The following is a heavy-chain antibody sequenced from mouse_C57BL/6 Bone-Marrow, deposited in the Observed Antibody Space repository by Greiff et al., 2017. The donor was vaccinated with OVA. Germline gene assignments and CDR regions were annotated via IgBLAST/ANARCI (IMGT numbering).Heavy chain of an antibody. Sequence: DVMLVESGGGLVQPGGSLKLSCAASGFTFSDYGMAWVRQAPRKGPEWVAFISNLAYSIYYADTVTGRFTISRENAKNTLYLEMSSLRSEDTAMYYCARLGGRAMDYWGQGTSVTVSS. CDR1: GFTFSDYG. CDR2: ISNLAYSI. D-gene: IGHD1-1*02. V-gene: IGHV5-15*01. J-gene: IGHJ4*01. CDR3: ARLGGRAMDY.